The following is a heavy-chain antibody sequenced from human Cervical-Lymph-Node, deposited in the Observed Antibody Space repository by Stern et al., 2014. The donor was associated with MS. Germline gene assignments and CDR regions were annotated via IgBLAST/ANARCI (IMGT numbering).Heavy chain of an antibody. J-gene: IGHJ6*02. CDR2: MSFVGCNK. V-gene: IGHV3-30*03. CDR1: GFSLSNSG. CDR3: MGVGDAMHV. Sequence: VQLVESGGGVVQPGRSLTLSCAASGFSLSNSGMHWVRQATGKGLEWVAVMSFVGCNKKYGDSVKGRFSISRDMANNTLFLQMNSLRPEDTAVYYCMGVGDAMHVWGQGTTVIVSS.